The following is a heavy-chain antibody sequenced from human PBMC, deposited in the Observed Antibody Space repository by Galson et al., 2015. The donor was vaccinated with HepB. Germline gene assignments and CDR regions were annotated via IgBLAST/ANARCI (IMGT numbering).Heavy chain of an antibody. Sequence: SVKVSCKASGGTFSSYAISWVRQAPGQGLEWMGGIIPIFGTANYAQKFQGRVTITADESTSTAYMELSSLRSEDTAVYYCARTYNWNDDNWFDPWGQGTLVTVSS. CDR2: IIPIFGTA. CDR1: GGTFSSYA. CDR3: ARTYNWNDDNWFDP. V-gene: IGHV1-69*13. J-gene: IGHJ5*02. D-gene: IGHD1-1*01.